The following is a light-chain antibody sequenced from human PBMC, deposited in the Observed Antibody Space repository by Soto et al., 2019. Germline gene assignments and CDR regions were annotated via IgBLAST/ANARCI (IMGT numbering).Light chain of an antibody. CDR2: EGS. J-gene: IGLJ2*01. CDR1: RSDVGSYNL. Sequence: SALTQPASVSGSPGQSITISCTGTRSDVGSYNLVSWYQQHPGKAPKLMIYEGSKRPSGVSDRFSGSKSGNTASLTISGLQAEDEADYYCSSYAGSGTSDVVFGGGTKLTVL. V-gene: IGLV2-23*01. CDR3: SSYAGSGTSDVV.